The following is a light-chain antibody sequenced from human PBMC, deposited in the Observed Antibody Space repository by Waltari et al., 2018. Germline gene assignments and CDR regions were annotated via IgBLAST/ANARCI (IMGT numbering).Light chain of an antibody. J-gene: IGLJ3*02. Sequence: QTVVTQEPSLSVSPGGTVPLTCGLSSGSVSTSYFPSWYQQTPGQAPRPLIYSTNTRSSGVPDRFSGSILGNKAALTITGAQADDECDYHCVLYMGGGIMFVGGTKLTVL. CDR3: VLYMGGGIM. CDR1: SGSVSTSYF. CDR2: STN. V-gene: IGLV8-61*01.